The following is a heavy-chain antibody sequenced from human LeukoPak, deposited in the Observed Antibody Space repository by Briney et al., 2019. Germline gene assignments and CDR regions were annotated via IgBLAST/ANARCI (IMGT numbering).Heavy chain of an antibody. Sequence: GGSLRLSCEASGFSFSSYNMDWVRQTPGKGLEWISSITTSSTYTFYADSVKGRFTISRDNAKNSLSLQMNSLRAEDTAIYYCARDKIVGATKFDYWGQGIPVTVSS. D-gene: IGHD1-26*01. V-gene: IGHV3-21*01. J-gene: IGHJ4*02. CDR2: ITTSSTYT. CDR1: GFSFSSYN. CDR3: ARDKIVGATKFDY.